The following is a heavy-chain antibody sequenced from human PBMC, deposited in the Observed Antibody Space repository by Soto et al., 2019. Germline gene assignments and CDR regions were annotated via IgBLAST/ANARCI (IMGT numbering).Heavy chain of an antibody. CDR1: GFTFSSYA. CDR3: AKENRQLLYTVDNWFDP. D-gene: IGHD2-2*02. V-gene: IGHV3-23*01. J-gene: IGHJ5*02. Sequence: GGSLRLSCAASGFTFSSYAMSWVRQAPGKGLEWVSAISGSGGSTYYADSVKGRFTISRDNSKNTLYLQMNSLRAEDTAVYYCAKENRQLLYTVDNWFDPWGQGTLVTVSS. CDR2: ISGSGGST.